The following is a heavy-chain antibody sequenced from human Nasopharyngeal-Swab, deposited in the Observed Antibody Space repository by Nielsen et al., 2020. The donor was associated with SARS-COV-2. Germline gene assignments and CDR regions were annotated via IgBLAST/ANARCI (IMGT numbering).Heavy chain of an antibody. J-gene: IGHJ4*02. Sequence: SVKVSCKASGGSFSTYAFSWVRQAPGQGLEWMGGIIPSFSRGTYAQKFQDRVTITADEATSTAYMELSSLRSEDTAVYYCARDVHGGSWVFDYWGQGTLVTVSS. D-gene: IGHD2-15*01. CDR2: IIPSFSRG. V-gene: IGHV1-69*13. CDR1: GGSFSTYA. CDR3: ARDVHGGSWVFDY.